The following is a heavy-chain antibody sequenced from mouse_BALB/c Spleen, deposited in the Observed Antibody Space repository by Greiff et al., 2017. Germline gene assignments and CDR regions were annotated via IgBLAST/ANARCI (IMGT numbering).Heavy chain of an antibody. D-gene: IGHD2-14*01. J-gene: IGHJ3*01. CDR3: AREADYRGFAY. CDR1: GYSITSGYY. V-gene: IGHV3-6*02. Sequence: EVQLQQSGPGLVKPSQSLSLTCSVTGYSITSGYYWNWIRQFPGNKLEWMGYISYDGSNNYNPSLKNRISITRDTSKNQFFLKLNSVTTEDTATYYCAREADYRGFAYWGQGTLVTVSA. CDR2: ISYDGSN.